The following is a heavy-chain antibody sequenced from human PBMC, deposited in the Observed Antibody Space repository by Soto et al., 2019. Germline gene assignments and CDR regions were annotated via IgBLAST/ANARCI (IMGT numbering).Heavy chain of an antibody. CDR3: ARSPPGIVVVVAATRVWLDP. Sequence: SVKVSCKASGGTFSSYAISWVRQAPGQGLEWMGGIIPIFGTANYAQKFQGRVTITADESTSTAYMELSSLRSEDTAVYYCARSPPGIVVVVAATRVWLDPWGPGTMVTVYS. V-gene: IGHV1-69*13. J-gene: IGHJ5*02. CDR1: GGTFSSYA. D-gene: IGHD2-15*01. CDR2: IIPIFGTA.